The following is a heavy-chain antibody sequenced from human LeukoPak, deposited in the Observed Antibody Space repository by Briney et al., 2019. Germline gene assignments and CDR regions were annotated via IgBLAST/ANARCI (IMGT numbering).Heavy chain of an antibody. Sequence: SETLSLTCTVSGGSISSRSYYWGRIRQPPVKGLEWIGSIYYSGSTYYNPSLKSRVTISVDTSKNQFSLKLSSVTAADTAVYYCARGATDYWGQGTLVTVSS. D-gene: IGHD1-26*01. J-gene: IGHJ4*02. CDR1: GGSISSRSYY. CDR3: ARGATDY. V-gene: IGHV4-39*01. CDR2: IYYSGST.